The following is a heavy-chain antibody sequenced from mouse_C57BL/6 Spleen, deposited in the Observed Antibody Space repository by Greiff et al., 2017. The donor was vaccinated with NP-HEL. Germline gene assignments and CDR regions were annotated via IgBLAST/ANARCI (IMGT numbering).Heavy chain of an antibody. CDR3: ARSLGSSPYYAMDY. V-gene: IGHV1-64*01. J-gene: IGHJ4*01. CDR1: GYTFTSYW. D-gene: IGHD1-1*01. Sequence: VQLQQPGAELVKPGASVKLSCKASGYTFTSYWMHWVKQRPGQGLEWIGMIHPNSGSTNYNEKFKSKATLTVDKSSSTAYMQLSSLTSEDSAVYYCARSLGSSPYYAMDYWGQGTSVTVAS. CDR2: IHPNSGST.